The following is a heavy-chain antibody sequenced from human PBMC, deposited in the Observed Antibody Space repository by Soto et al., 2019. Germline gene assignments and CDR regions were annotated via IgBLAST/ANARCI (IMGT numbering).Heavy chain of an antibody. CDR1: GFTFSSYG. V-gene: IGHV3-30*03. D-gene: IGHD3-10*01. J-gene: IGHJ4*02. Sequence: QVQLVESGGGVVQPGRSLRLSCAASGFTFSSYGMHWVRQAPGKGLEWVAVISYDGSNKYYADSVKGRFTISRDNSKNTLYLQMNSLRAEDTAVCYCAPWFGAFDYWGQGTLVTVSS. CDR3: APWFGAFDY. CDR2: ISYDGSNK.